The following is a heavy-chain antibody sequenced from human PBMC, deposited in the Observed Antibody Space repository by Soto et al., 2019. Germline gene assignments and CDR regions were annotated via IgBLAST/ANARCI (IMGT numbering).Heavy chain of an antibody. J-gene: IGHJ6*03. CDR1: GFTFSSYA. D-gene: IGHD1-1*01. V-gene: IGHV3-23*01. CDR3: AKAGGISYYYYMDV. CDR2: ITDSETT. Sequence: VQLLESGGDFVQPGGSLRLSCAASGFTFSSYAMSWVRQAPGKGLEWVSTITDSETTYYADSVKGRFTISRDNSGNTLYLQVKSLRAEDSAAYFCAKAGGISYYYYMDVWGKGTTVTVSS.